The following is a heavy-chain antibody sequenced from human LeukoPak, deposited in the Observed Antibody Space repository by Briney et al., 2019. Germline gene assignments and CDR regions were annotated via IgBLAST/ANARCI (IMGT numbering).Heavy chain of an antibody. D-gene: IGHD3-3*01. J-gene: IGHJ6*02. CDR3: GRDRWSGYLYGMDV. CDR2: IYSCGST. V-gene: IGHV3-53*01. CDR1: GFTVSSNY. Sequence: PGGSLTLSCAASGFTVSSNYMSWVRQAPGKGLEWVSGIYSCGSTYYAHSVKGRFTISRDNSTETLYLQMKSPRAADKAVYYCGRDRWSGYLYGMDVWGQGTMVTVSS.